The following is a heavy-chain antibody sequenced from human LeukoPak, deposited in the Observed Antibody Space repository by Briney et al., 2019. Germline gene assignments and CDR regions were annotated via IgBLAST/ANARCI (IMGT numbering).Heavy chain of an antibody. CDR2: ISASGRTP. CDR1: GFAFSTYA. D-gene: IGHD3-16*01. CDR3: AKDPDDHNY. V-gene: IGHV3-23*01. Sequence: PGGSLRLSCAASGFAFSTYAMSWVRQAAGKGLEWVSAISASGRTPDYADSVKGRFTVSRHNSENTLYLQMDILAAEDSAVYYSAKDPDDHNYWGQGTLVTVSS. J-gene: IGHJ4*02.